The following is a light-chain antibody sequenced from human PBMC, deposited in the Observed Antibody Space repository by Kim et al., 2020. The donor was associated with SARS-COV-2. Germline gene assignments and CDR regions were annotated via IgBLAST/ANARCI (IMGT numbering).Light chain of an antibody. J-gene: IGKJ3*01. CDR3: QQYSTSPFN. Sequence: SPGERATLSCGASQSVSTNYLAWYQQKPGRPPRLLIYGASIRATGIPDRFSGSGSGTDFTLTITRLEPEDFAVYYCQQYSTSPFNFGPGTKVDIK. CDR2: GAS. CDR1: QSVSTNY. V-gene: IGKV3-20*01.